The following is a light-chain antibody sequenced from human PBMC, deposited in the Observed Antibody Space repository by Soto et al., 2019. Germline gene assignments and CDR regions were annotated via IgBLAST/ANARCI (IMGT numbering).Light chain of an antibody. CDR3: SSYTSSSTLV. J-gene: IGLJ1*01. CDR1: SSDVGGYNY. Sequence: QSALTQTASVSGSPGQSITISCTGTSSDVGGYNYVSWYQQHPGKAPKLMIYEVSNRPSGVSNRFSGSKSGNTASLTISGLQAEDEADYYCSSYTSSSTLVFATGTKLTVL. V-gene: IGLV2-14*01. CDR2: EVS.